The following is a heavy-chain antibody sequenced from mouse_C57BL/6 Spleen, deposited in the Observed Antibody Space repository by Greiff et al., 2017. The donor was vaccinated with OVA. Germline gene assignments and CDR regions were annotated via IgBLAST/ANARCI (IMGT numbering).Heavy chain of an antibody. Sequence: VQLQQPGAELVKPGASVKMSCKASGYTFTSYWITWVKQRPGQGLEWIGDIYPGSGSTNYNEKFKSKATLTVDTSSSTAYMQLSSLTSEDSAVYYCARSGIYDGYPAWFAYWGQGTLVTVSA. CDR2: IYPGSGST. D-gene: IGHD2-3*01. J-gene: IGHJ3*01. CDR3: ARSGIYDGYPAWFAY. V-gene: IGHV1-55*01. CDR1: GYTFTSYW.